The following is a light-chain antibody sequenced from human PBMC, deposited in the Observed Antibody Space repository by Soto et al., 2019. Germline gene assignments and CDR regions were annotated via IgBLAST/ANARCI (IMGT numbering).Light chain of an antibody. J-gene: IGKJ1*01. V-gene: IGKV3-20*01. CDR1: QSVSSGH. CDR2: GAS. Sequence: DIVLTQSPGTLSLSPGERASLSCRASQSVSSGHLAWYQQKPGQAPRLLIYGASSRATGIPDRFSGSGSGTDFTLTVSRLEPEDYAVYYCQQYGHSLWTFGQGTKVGI. CDR3: QQYGHSLWT.